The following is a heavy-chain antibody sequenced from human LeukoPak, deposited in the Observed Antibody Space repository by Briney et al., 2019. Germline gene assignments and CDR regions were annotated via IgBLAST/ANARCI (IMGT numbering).Heavy chain of an antibody. CDR1: GGSFSGYY. D-gene: IGHD3-3*01. Sequence: SETLSLTCAVYGGSFSGYYWSWIRQPPGKGLEWIGEINHSGSTNYNPSLKRRVTISVDTSKNQFSLKLSSVTAADTAVYYCARGFRSFGYYDFWSGYPGRQPSYYFDYWGQGTLVTVSS. V-gene: IGHV4-34*01. CDR3: ARGFRSFGYYDFWSGYPGRQPSYYFDY. J-gene: IGHJ4*02. CDR2: INHSGST.